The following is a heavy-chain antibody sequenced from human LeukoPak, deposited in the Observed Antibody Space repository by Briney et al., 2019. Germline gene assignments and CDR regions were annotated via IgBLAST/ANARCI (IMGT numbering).Heavy chain of an antibody. V-gene: IGHV3-48*03. CDR2: ISSGSNTI. Sequence: GGSLRLSCAASGFTFSSYEMNWVRQSPGKGLEWISYISSGSNTIYYADSVKGRFTMSRDNAKSSLYLQMNSLRAEDTAVYYCARQTPSLDPWGQGTLVTVSS. J-gene: IGHJ5*02. CDR3: ARQTPSLDP. CDR1: GFTFSSYE.